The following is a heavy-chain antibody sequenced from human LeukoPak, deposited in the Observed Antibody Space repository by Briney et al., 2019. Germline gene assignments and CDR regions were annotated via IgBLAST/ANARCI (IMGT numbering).Heavy chain of an antibody. CDR3: ARAGRGIVAVRRAFDI. V-gene: IGHV3-30-3*01. CDR2: ISYDGSNK. J-gene: IGHJ3*02. D-gene: IGHD3-22*01. Sequence: PGGSLRLSCAASGFTFSSYAMHWVRQAPGKGLEWVAVISYDGSNKYYADSVKGRFTISRDNSKNTLYLQMNSLRAEDTAVYYCARAGRGIVAVRRAFDIWGQGTMVTVSS. CDR1: GFTFSSYA.